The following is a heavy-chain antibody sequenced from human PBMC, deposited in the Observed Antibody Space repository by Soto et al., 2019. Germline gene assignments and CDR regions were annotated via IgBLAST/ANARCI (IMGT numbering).Heavy chain of an antibody. CDR1: GFTFDDYG. CDR2: INWNGGST. CDR3: VIVRGVSYSNDYYYYGMDV. J-gene: IGHJ6*02. D-gene: IGHD1-26*01. V-gene: IGHV3-20*04. Sequence: GGSLRLSCAASGFTFDDYGMTWVRQAPGKGLKWVSGINWNGGSTGYVDSVKGRFTISRGNAKNSLYLQMNSLTAEDTALYYCVIVRGVSYSNDYYYYGMDVWGQGTTVTVSS.